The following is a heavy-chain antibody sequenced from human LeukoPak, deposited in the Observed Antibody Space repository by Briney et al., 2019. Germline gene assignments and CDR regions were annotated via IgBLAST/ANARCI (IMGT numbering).Heavy chain of an antibody. V-gene: IGHV3-23*01. CDR1: GFTLRSYA. Sequence: GGSLRLSCAASGFTLRSYAMSWVRQAPEKGLEWVSGISGSGGNTYYADSVKGRFTISRDNSKNTLYLQMNILRAEDTAVYYCAKAPYVLRYFDWADSDYWGQGTLVTVSS. CDR2: ISGSGGNT. J-gene: IGHJ4*02. CDR3: AKAPYVLRYFDWADSDY. D-gene: IGHD3-9*01.